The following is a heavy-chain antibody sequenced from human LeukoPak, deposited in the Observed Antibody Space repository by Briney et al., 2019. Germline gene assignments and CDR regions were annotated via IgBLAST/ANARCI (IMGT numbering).Heavy chain of an antibody. CDR1: GGSISSGDYY. D-gene: IGHD3-10*01. J-gene: IGHJ5*02. V-gene: IGHV4-30-4*01. CDR3: ARDLGLRGVTNWFDP. Sequence: SQTLSLTCTVSGGSISSGDYYWSWIRQPPGKGLEWIGYIYCSGSTYYNPSLKSRVTISVDTSKNQFSLKLSSVTAADTAVYYCARDLGLRGVTNWFDPWGQGTLVTVSS. CDR2: IYCSGST.